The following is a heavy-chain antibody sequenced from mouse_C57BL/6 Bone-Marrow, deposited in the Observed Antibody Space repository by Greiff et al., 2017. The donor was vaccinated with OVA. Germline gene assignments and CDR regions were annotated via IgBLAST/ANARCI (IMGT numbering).Heavy chain of an antibody. V-gene: IGHV1-55*01. D-gene: IGHD1-1*01. Sequence: VKLQQPGAELVKPGASVKMSCKASGYTFTSYWITWVKQRPGQGLEWIGDIYPGSGRTNYNETFTSKATLTVDTSSSTAYMQLSSLKSEDSAVYYCARAGITTVEGDFAMDDWGQGTSVTVSS. J-gene: IGHJ4*01. CDR2: IYPGSGRT. CDR3: ARAGITTVEGDFAMDD. CDR1: GYTFTSYW.